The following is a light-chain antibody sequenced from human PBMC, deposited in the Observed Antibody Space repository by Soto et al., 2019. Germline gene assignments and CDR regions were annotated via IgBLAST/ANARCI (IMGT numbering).Light chain of an antibody. CDR2: AAS. CDR1: QSISSD. J-gene: IGKJ2*01. CDR3: QQSYNTPAT. V-gene: IGKV1-39*01. Sequence: DIQMTQSPSSLSASVGDRVTITCRTSQSISSDLNWYQQKPGKAPKLLIYAASTLQSEVPSRFSGSGSGTDFTLAISSLQPEDFATYYCQQSYNTPATFGQGTKLEI.